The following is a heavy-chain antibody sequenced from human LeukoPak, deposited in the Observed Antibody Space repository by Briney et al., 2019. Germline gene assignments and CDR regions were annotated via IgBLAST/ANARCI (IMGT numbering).Heavy chain of an antibody. V-gene: IGHV3-23*01. D-gene: IGHD4-23*01. Sequence: GGTLRLSCAASGFTFSSYGMSWVRQAPGKGLEWVSAISGSGGSTYYADSVKGRFTISRDNSKNTLYLQMNSLRAEDTAVYYCAKDTGNSGDYWGQGTLVTVSS. CDR2: ISGSGGST. CDR3: AKDTGNSGDY. CDR1: GFTFSSYG. J-gene: IGHJ4*02.